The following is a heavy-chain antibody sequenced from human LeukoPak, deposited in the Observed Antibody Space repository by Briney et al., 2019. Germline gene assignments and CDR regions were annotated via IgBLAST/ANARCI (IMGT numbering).Heavy chain of an antibody. CDR2: IYSGGST. J-gene: IGHJ4*02. Sequence: GGPLRLSCAASGFTFSYYGMHWVRQAPGKGLEWVSVIYSGGSTYYADSVKGRFTISRDNSKNTLYLQMNTLRAEDTAVYYCARGCGGDCYYLDYWGQGTLSPSPQ. V-gene: IGHV3-66*01. D-gene: IGHD2-21*02. CDR1: GFTFSYYG. CDR3: ARGCGGDCYYLDY.